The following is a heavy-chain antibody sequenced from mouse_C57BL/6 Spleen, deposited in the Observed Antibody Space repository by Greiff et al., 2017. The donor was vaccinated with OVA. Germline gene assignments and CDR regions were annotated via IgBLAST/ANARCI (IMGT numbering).Heavy chain of an antibody. J-gene: IGHJ4*01. CDR2: INPNNGGT. D-gene: IGHD3-3*01. V-gene: IGHV1-26*01. CDR1: GYTFTDYY. Sequence: VQLQQSGPELVKPGASVKISCKASGYTFTDYYMNWVKQSHGKSLEWIGDINPNNGGTSYNQKFKGKATLTVDKSSSTAYMELRSLTSEDSAVYYGGSTTAKWYYAMDYWGQGTSVTVSS. CDR3: GSTTAKWYYAMDY.